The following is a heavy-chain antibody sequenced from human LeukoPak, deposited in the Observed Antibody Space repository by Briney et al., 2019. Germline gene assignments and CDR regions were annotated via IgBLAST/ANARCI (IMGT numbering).Heavy chain of an antibody. J-gene: IGHJ4*02. CDR3: ARDVAGSLDY. CDR2: IKQDESEK. Sequence: GGSLRLSCAASGFTFSNSAMSWVRQAPGKGLEWVANIKQDESEKNYVDSAKGRFTISRDNAKNSLFLQMNSLRVEDTAVYYCARDVAGSLDYWGQGTLVTVSS. V-gene: IGHV3-7*01. CDR1: GFTFSNSA. D-gene: IGHD1-26*01.